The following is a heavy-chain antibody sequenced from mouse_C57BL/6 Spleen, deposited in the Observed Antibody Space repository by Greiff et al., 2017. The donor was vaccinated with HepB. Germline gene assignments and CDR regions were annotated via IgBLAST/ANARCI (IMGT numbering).Heavy chain of an antibody. D-gene: IGHD1-1*01. CDR1: GYAFSSYW. CDR2: IYPGDGDT. Sequence: QVHVKQSGAELVKPGASVKISCKASGYAFSSYWMNWVKQRPGKGLEWIGQIYPGDGDTNYNGKFKGKATLTADKSSSTAYMQLSSLTSEDSAVYFCARGGSSYGFDYWGQGTTLTVSS. V-gene: IGHV1-80*01. J-gene: IGHJ2*01. CDR3: ARGGSSYGFDY.